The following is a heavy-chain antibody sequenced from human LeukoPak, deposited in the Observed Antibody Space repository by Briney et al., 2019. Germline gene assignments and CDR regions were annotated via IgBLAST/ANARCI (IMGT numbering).Heavy chain of an antibody. CDR3: ARGGSSWSAEYFQH. V-gene: IGHV1-69*04. D-gene: IGHD6-13*01. J-gene: IGHJ1*01. Sequence: SVKVSCKASGGTFSSYAISWVRQAPGQGLEWMGRIIPILGIANYAQKLQDRVTLTSDTSTSTAYMELRSLRSDDTAVYFCARGGSSWSAEYFQHWGQGTLVTVSS. CDR1: GGTFSSYA. CDR2: IIPILGIA.